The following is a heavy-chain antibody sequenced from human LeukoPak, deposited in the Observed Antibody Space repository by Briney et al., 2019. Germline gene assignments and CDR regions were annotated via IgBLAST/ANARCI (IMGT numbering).Heavy chain of an antibody. CDR3: AKDFHIAVAGYFDY. V-gene: IGHV3-23*01. CDR1: GFTFSSYA. Sequence: GGSLRLSCAASGFTFSSYAMSWVRQARGKGLEWVSAISGSGGSTYYADSVKGRFTISRDNSKNTLYLQMNSLRAEDTAVYYCAKDFHIAVAGYFDYWGEGTLVTVSS. J-gene: IGHJ4*02. CDR2: ISGSGGST. D-gene: IGHD6-19*01.